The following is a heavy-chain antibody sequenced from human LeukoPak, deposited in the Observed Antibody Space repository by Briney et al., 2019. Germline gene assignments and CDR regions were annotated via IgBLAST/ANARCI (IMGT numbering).Heavy chain of an antibody. D-gene: IGHD5-12*01. Sequence: SETLSLTCAVYGGSFSGYYWSWIRQPPGKGLEWIGCIYYTGSTNHNPSLKSRVTISVDTSKNQFSLKLSSVTAADTAVYYCAXXXXSGYDFRGAMDVWGKGTTVTVSS. CDR1: GGSFSGYY. CDR3: AXXXXSGYDFRGAMDV. CDR2: IYYTGST. J-gene: IGHJ6*03. V-gene: IGHV4-59*01.